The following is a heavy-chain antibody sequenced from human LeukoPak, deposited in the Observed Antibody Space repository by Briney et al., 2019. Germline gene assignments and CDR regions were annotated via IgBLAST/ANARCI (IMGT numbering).Heavy chain of an antibody. D-gene: IGHD1-26*01. V-gene: IGHV3-23*01. CDR3: AKPLKPQPSYSGSYYGYYYGMDV. CDR1: GFTFSSYA. Sequence: GGSLRLSCAASGFTFSSYAMSWVRQAPGKGLEWVSAISGSGDSTYYGDSVKGRFTISRDNSKNTLYLQMNSLRAEDTAVYYCAKPLKPQPSYSGSYYGYYYGMDVWGQGTTVTVSS. CDR2: ISGSGDST. J-gene: IGHJ6*02.